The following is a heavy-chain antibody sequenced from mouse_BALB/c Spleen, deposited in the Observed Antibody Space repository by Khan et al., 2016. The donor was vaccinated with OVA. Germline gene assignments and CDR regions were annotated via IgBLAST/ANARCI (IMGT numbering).Heavy chain of an antibody. J-gene: IGHJ3*01. D-gene: IGHD2-14*01. CDR3: VRDGAYHRNDGWFAY. Sequence: QVQLKQSGAELARPGASVKMSCKASGYTFTNYTIHWIKKRPGQGLEWIGYINPSNGYTNYNQKFKDKATLTTDKSSTTAYLQLSSLTSDDSAVYICVRDGAYHRNDGWFAYWGQGTLVTVSA. CDR2: INPSNGYT. V-gene: IGHV1-4*01. CDR1: GYTFTNYT.